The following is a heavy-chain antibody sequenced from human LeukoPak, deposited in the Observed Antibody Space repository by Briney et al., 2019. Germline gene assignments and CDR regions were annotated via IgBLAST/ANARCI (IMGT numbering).Heavy chain of an antibody. CDR2: IYSGGST. CDR1: GFTVSSNY. CDR3: ARSQGYQLPFDY. J-gene: IGHJ4*02. Sequence: AASGFTVSSNYMXWVRQAPGKGLEWVSVIYSGGSTYYADSVKGRFTISRDNSKNTLYLQMNSLRAEDTAVYYCARSQGYQLPFDYWGQGTLVTVSS. D-gene: IGHD2-2*01. V-gene: IGHV3-53*01.